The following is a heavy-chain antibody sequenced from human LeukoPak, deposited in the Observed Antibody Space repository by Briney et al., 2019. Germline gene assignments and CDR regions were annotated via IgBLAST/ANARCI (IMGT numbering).Heavy chain of an antibody. D-gene: IGHD6-6*01. CDR3: AREDARNWFDP. V-gene: IGHV3-23*01. CDR1: GFTFGSYT. CDR2: ISGSGGST. J-gene: IGHJ5*02. Sequence: PGGSLRLSCAASGFTFGSYTMNWVRQAPGKGLEWVSAISGSGGSTYYADSVKGRFTISRDNSKNTLYLQMNSLRAEDTAVYYCAREDARNWFDPWGQGTLVTVSS.